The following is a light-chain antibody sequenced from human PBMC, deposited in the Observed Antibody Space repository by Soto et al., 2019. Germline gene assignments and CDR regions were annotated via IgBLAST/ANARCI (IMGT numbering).Light chain of an antibody. J-gene: IGKJ3*01. CDR3: QHRIKWPPIFT. CDR2: ETS. CDR1: QSVSSY. V-gene: IGKV3-11*01. Sequence: EIVLTQSPATLSLPPGERATLSCRASQSVSSYLAWYQQKPGQAPRLLIYETSNRATGIPARFSGSASGTDFTLTISSLEPEDFAVYYCQHRIKWPPIFTFGPGTKLDIK.